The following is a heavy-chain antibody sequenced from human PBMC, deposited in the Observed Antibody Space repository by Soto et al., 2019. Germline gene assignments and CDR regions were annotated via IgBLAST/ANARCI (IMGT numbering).Heavy chain of an antibody. CDR2: IYSGGST. CDR3: ARDGAGGWFDP. V-gene: IGHV3-66*01. J-gene: IGHJ5*02. Sequence: ESGGGLVQPGGSLRLSCAASGFTVSSNYMSWVRQAPGKGLEWVSVIYSGGSTYYADSVKGRFNISRDNSKNTLYLQMNSRRAEDTAVYYCARDGAGGWFDPWGQGTLVTVSS. CDR1: GFTVSSNY. D-gene: IGHD3-10*01.